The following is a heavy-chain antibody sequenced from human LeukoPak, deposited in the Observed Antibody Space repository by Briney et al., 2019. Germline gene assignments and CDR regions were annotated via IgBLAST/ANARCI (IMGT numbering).Heavy chain of an antibody. J-gene: IGHJ4*02. Sequence: GGSLRLSCAASGFTFSSYAMNWVRQAPGKGLEWVSAISGSGGSTYYADSVKGRFTISRDNSKNTLYLQMNSLRAEDTAVYYCARTIFGVVIAPFDYWGQGTLVTVSS. D-gene: IGHD3-3*01. V-gene: IGHV3-23*01. CDR3: ARTIFGVVIAPFDY. CDR1: GFTFSSYA. CDR2: ISGSGGST.